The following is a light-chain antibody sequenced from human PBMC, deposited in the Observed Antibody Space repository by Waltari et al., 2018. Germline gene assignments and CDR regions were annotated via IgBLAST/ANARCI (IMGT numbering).Light chain of an antibody. V-gene: IGLV7-46*01. CDR2: DGT. CDR1: TVPVTNDHF. J-gene: IGLJ3*02. CDR3: LLSYAGARV. Sequence: QAVVTQEPSLTVSPGGTVPLTCGSSTVPVTNDHFPYWFQQKPGQAPRALIYDGTNRQSWTPARFSGSLVGGKAALTLSGAQPEDETVYYCLLSYAGARVFGGGTKLTVL.